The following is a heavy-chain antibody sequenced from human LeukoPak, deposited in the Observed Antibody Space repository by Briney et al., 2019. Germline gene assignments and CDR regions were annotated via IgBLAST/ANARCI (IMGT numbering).Heavy chain of an antibody. V-gene: IGHV3-30*02. CDR3: AKDRIYSSSSTRYY. CDR1: GFTFSSYG. Sequence: GGSLRLSCAASGFTFSSYGMHWVRQAPGKGLEWVAFIRYDGSNKYYADSVKGRFTISRDNSKNTLYLQMNSLRAEDTAVYYCAKDRIYSSSSTRYYWGQGTLVTVSS. D-gene: IGHD6-6*01. J-gene: IGHJ4*02. CDR2: IRYDGSNK.